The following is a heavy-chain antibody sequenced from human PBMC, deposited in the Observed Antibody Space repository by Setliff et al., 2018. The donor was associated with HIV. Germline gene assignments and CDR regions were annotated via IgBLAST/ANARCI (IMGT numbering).Heavy chain of an antibody. CDR3: ARDIAAAGNAFDM. J-gene: IGHJ3*02. Sequence: GASVKVSCKASGYTFTSYYMHWVRQASGQGLEWMGIINPSGGSTYYAQKFQGRVTMTRATSTITVYMELTSLRSEDTAVYYCARDIAAAGNAFDMWGQGTMVTVSS. D-gene: IGHD6-13*01. CDR2: INPSGGST. V-gene: IGHV1-46*01. CDR1: GYTFTSYY.